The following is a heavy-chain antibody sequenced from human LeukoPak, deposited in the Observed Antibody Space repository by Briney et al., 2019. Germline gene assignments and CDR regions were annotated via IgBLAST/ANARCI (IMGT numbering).Heavy chain of an antibody. D-gene: IGHD1-26*01. CDR2: INDNGGRT. CDR3: VKDVGGSYAFDY. CDR1: GFTSSRYA. J-gene: IGHJ4*02. Sequence: GGSLRLSCSASGFTSSRYAMHWVRQAPGKGLEYVSGINDNGGRTHYGDSVKGRFSISRDNSKNTLHLQMSTLRAEDTALYYCVKDVGGSYAFDYWGQGILVTVAS. V-gene: IGHV3-64D*09.